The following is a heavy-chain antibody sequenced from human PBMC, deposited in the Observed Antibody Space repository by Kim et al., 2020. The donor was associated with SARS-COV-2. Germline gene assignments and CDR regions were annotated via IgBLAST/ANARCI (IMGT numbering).Heavy chain of an antibody. CDR1: GFTFSRYT. Sequence: GGSLRLSCAASGFTFSRYTMNWVRQAPGAGLEWISSINSDNEYIYYADSVKGRFNISRDNAKNSLYLQMNSLRAEDTAVYYCAREGRGEGKYWGQGTLVTVSS. D-gene: IGHD4-17*01. CDR3: AREGRGEGKY. V-gene: IGHV3-21*01. CDR2: INSDNEYI. J-gene: IGHJ4*02.